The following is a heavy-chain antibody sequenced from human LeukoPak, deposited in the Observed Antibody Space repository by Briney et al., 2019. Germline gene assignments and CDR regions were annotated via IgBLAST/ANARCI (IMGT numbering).Heavy chain of an antibody. D-gene: IGHD3-22*01. CDR2: IDWDDDE. J-gene: IGHJ4*01. Sequence: SGPALVKPTQTLTLTCTLSGLSVSSSGTRVSWIRQPPGRALEWVARIDWDDDEFYTTSLKSRLTISKDTSKNQVVLTMTNMDPVDTATYYCARIAGYYDSSEPFDYWGHGTLVTVAS. V-gene: IGHV2-70*04. CDR3: ARIAGYYDSSEPFDY. CDR1: GLSVSSSGTR.